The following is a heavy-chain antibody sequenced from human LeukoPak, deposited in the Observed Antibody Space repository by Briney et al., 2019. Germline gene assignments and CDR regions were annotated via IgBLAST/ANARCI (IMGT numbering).Heavy chain of an antibody. CDR3: ARDNPDSYDSSGYSWFDP. Sequence: AASVKVSCKASGYTFTGYYMHWVRQAPGQGLEWMGWINPNSGGTNYAQKFQGRVTMTRDMSTSTVYMELSSLRSEDTAVYFCARDNPDSYDSSGYSWFDPWGQGTLVTVSS. CDR1: GYTFTGYY. V-gene: IGHV1-2*02. D-gene: IGHD3-22*01. J-gene: IGHJ5*02. CDR2: INPNSGGT.